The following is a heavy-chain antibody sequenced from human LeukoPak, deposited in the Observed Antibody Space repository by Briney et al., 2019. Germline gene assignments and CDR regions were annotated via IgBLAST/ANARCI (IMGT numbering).Heavy chain of an antibody. CDR3: ARGSRKWELQTRDFDY. CDR1: GFTFSSYE. CDR2: ISSSGSTI. Sequence: GGSLRPSCAASGFTFSSYEMNWVRQAPGKGLEWVSYISSSGSTIYYADSVKGRFTISRDNAKNSLYLQMNSLRAEDTAVYYCARGSRKWELQTRDFDYWGQGTLVTVSS. J-gene: IGHJ4*02. D-gene: IGHD1-26*01. V-gene: IGHV3-48*03.